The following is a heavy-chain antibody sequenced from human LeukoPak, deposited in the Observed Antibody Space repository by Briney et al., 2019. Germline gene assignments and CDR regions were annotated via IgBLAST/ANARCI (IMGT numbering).Heavy chain of an antibody. Sequence: SETLSLTCAVSGYSISSGYYWGWIRQPPGKGLEWIASMYHSGSTYYNPSLKSRVTISVDTSKNQFSLKVASVTAADTAVYYCARQSYWGVVDYWGQGALVTVSS. D-gene: IGHD1-26*01. CDR2: MYHSGST. J-gene: IGHJ4*02. CDR1: GYSISSGYY. CDR3: ARQSYWGVVDY. V-gene: IGHV4-38-2*01.